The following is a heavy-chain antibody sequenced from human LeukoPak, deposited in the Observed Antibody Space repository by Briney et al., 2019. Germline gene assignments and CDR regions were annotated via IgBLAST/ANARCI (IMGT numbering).Heavy chain of an antibody. J-gene: IGHJ3*02. CDR3: VRERGTYQRDAFDI. D-gene: IGHD2-2*01. CDR1: GYTFTSYY. Sequence: ASVKVSCKASGYTFTSYYVHWVRQAPGQGLEWTGRINPIGGRTSNAQKFQGRVTMTRDTSTSTVYMELSSLRSEDTAVYFCVRERGTYQRDAFDIWGQGTMVTVSP. V-gene: IGHV1-46*01. CDR2: INPIGGRT.